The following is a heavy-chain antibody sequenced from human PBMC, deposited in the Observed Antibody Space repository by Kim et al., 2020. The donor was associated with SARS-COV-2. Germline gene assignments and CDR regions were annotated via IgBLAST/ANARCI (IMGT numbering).Heavy chain of an antibody. CDR1: GYSFTSYW. J-gene: IGHJ1*01. CDR2: IYPGDSDT. CDR3: ARHGVYCSGGSCYGDDFEYFQH. Sequence: GESLKISCKGSGYSFTSYWIGLVRQMPGKGLEWMGIIYPGDSDTRYSPSFQGPVTISADKSISTAYLQRSSLKASDTAMYYGARHGVYCSGGSCYGDDFEYFQHWGQGTLVTVSS. D-gene: IGHD2-15*01. V-gene: IGHV5-51*01.